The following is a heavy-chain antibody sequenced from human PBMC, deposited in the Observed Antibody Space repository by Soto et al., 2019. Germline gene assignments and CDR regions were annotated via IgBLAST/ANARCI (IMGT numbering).Heavy chain of an antibody. CDR1: GFTVSSNF. Sequence: GGSLRLSCEASGFTVSSNFMNWVRQAPGKGLEWVSVIYSGGGTYYADSVKGRFTISRDISKNTLYLHMNSLRDEDTAVYYCVGKWFDFWGQGNLVTVSS. CDR3: VGKWFDF. CDR2: IYSGGGT. J-gene: IGHJ5*01. V-gene: IGHV3-53*01.